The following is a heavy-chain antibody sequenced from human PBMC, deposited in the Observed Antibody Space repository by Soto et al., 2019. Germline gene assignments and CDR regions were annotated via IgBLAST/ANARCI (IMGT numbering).Heavy chain of an antibody. CDR1: GYTFTSYG. D-gene: IGHD6-19*01. J-gene: IGHJ6*02. Sequence: QVQLVQSGAEVKKPGASVKVSCKASGYTFTSYGISWVRQAPGQGLEWMGWISAYNGNTNYAQKLQGRVTMTTDTSTSTAYMELRSLRSDDTAVYYCARAIPSYSSGWDQYYYYYYGMDVWGQGTTVTVSS. V-gene: IGHV1-18*04. CDR3: ARAIPSYSSGWDQYYYYYYGMDV. CDR2: ISAYNGNT.